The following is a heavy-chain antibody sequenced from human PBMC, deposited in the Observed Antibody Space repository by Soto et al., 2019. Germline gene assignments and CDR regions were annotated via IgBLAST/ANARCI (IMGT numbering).Heavy chain of an antibody. CDR2: ISAYNGNT. CDR1: GYTFTSYG. V-gene: IGHV1-18*01. CDR3: ARDYYGSGSYRN. Sequence: QVQLVQSGAEVKKPGASVKVSCKASGYTFTSYGITWVRQAPGQGLEWMGWISAYNGNTNHAQKLQGRVTMTTDTSTSIAYMELRSLGSDDTAVDYCARDYYGSGSYRNWGQGTLVTVSS. J-gene: IGHJ4*02. D-gene: IGHD3-10*01.